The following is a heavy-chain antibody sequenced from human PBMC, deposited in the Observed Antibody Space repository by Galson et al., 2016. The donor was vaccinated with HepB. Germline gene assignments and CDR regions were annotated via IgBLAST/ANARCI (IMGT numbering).Heavy chain of an antibody. CDR2: ISIDDSRP. D-gene: IGHD2-21*01. CDR3: VKERNCDGGCYDFDY. Sequence: SLRLSCAASGFTFRRYWMHWVRQVPGKGLVWVSRISIDDSRPTYADSVKDRFTISRDNAKNTLYLQMDSLRAEDTAVYFCVKERNCDGGCYDFDYWGQGTLVTVSS. V-gene: IGHV3-74*03. CDR1: GFTFRRYW. J-gene: IGHJ4*02.